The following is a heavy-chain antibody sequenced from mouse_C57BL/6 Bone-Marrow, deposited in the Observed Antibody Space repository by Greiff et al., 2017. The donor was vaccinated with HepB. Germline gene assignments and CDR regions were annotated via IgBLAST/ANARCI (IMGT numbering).Heavy chain of an antibody. CDR2: ISDGGSYT. Sequence: EVKVEESGGGLVKPGGSLKLSCAASGFTFSSYAMSWVRQTPEKRLEWVATISDGGSYTYYPDNVKGRFTISRDNAKNNLYLQMSHLKSEDTAMYYCARDDYGSFYAMDYWGQGTSVTVSS. D-gene: IGHD1-1*01. CDR1: GFTFSSYA. J-gene: IGHJ4*01. V-gene: IGHV5-4*01. CDR3: ARDDYGSFYAMDY.